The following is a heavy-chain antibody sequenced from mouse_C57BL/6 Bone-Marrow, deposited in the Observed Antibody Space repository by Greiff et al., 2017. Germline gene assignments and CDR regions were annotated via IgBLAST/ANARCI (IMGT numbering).Heavy chain of an antibody. CDR1: GFTFSSYG. Sequence: DVKLVESGGDLVKPGGSLKLSCAASGFTFSSYGMSWVRQTPDKRLEWVATISSGGSYTYYPDSVKGRFTISRDNAKNTLYLQMSSLKSEDTAMYYGASRGRRGYFDVWGTGTTVTVSS. V-gene: IGHV5-6*02. CDR2: ISSGGSYT. CDR3: ASRGRRGYFDV. D-gene: IGHD1-1*01. J-gene: IGHJ1*03.